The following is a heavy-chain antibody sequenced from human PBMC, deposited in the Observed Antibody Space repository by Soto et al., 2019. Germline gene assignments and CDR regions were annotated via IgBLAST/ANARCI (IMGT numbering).Heavy chain of an antibody. CDR2: SKNKVNSYTT. V-gene: IGHV3-72*01. Sequence: GGSLRLSCVASGSTFSDHYMDWVRQAPGKGLEWVGRSKNKVNSYTTEYAASVKGRFTISRDHSKNSLYLYMNSLRTEDTAVYYCTRGLGAASGYYYTYDLDVWGQGTTVTVSS. J-gene: IGHJ6*02. D-gene: IGHD3-3*01. CDR1: GSTFSDHY. CDR3: TRGLGAASGYYYTYDLDV.